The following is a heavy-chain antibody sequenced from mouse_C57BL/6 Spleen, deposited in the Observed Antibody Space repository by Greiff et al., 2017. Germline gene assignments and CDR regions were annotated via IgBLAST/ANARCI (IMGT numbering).Heavy chain of an antibody. D-gene: IGHD1-1*01. V-gene: IGHV1-80*01. CDR1: GYAFSSYW. CDR3: ARDYGSSYKAY. CDR2: IYPGDGDT. J-gene: IGHJ3*01. Sequence: VKLMESGAELVKPGASVKISCKASGYAFSSYWMNWVKQRPGKGLEWIGQIYPGDGDTNYNGKFKGKATLTADKSSSTAYMQLSSLTSEDSAVYFCARDYGSSYKAYWGQGTLVTVSA.